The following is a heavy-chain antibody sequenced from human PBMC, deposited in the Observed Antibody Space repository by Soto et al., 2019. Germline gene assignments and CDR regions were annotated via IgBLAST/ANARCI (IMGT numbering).Heavy chain of an antibody. J-gene: IGHJ5*02. CDR2: INHSGST. V-gene: IGHV4-34*01. D-gene: IGHD2-15*01. CDR1: GGSFSGYY. CDR3: ARLDCSGGHCS. Sequence: PSETLCLTCAVYGGSFSGYYWSWIRQPPGKGLEWIGEINHSGSTNYNPSLKSRVTVSVDTSKNQFSLKLSSVTAADTAVYYCARLDCSGGHCSWSQGTLVTVSS.